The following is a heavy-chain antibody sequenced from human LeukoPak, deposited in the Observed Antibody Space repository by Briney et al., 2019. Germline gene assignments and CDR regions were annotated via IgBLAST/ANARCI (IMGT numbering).Heavy chain of an antibody. D-gene: IGHD3-3*01. CDR2: ISSSSSYI. J-gene: IGHJ4*02. V-gene: IGHV3-21*01. Sequence: GGSLRLSCAASGFTFSSYSMNWVRQAPGKGLEWVSSISSSSSYIYYADSVKGRFTISRDNAKNSLYLQMNSLRAEDTAVYYCARDKDYDFWSDYLKSDGFDYWGQGTLVTVSS. CDR1: GFTFSSYS. CDR3: ARDKDYDFWSDYLKSDGFDY.